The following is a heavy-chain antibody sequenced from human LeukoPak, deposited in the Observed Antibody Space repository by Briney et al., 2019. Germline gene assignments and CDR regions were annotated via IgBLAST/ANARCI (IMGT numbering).Heavy chain of an antibody. J-gene: IGHJ4*02. CDR3: AKDFFPKTSVYYFDS. Sequence: GGSLRLSCAASGFTFSSYGMHWVRQAPGKGLERVAVVSYDGGSKHYQDSVNGRFTISRDSSKNTLYLQMNRLRAEDTAVYYCAKDFFPKTSVYYFDSWGQGTLVTVSS. CDR2: VSYDGGSK. V-gene: IGHV3-30*18. D-gene: IGHD3-16*01. CDR1: GFTFSSYG.